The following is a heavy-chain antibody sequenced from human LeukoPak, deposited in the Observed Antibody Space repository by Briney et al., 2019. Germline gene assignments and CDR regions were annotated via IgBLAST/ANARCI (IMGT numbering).Heavy chain of an antibody. CDR3: AKSDCGGDGCKLLNY. V-gene: IGHV3-23*01. CDR1: GGSLTSSSHY. CDR2: VSDSGDAT. J-gene: IGHJ4*02. D-gene: IGHD2-21*01. Sequence: PSETLSLTCTVSGGSLTSSSHYWGWIRQPPGKGLEWVSAVSDSGDATRYADSVKGRFTISRDNSKDTLYLQMNSLRAEDTAVYFCAKSDCGGDGCKLLNYWGQGTLVTVSS.